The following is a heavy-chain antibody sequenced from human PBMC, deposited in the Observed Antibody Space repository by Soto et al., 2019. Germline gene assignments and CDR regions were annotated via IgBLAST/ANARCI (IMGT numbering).Heavy chain of an antibody. CDR3: TTACGTTCYWSDYGMDV. D-gene: IGHD2-2*01. Sequence: EVQLVESGGGLVKPGGSLRLSCEASGFIFNNAWMNWVRQSPGKGLEWVGHIKSKGDGGTTDYAAPVKGRFIISRDDSKKTLYLQMDSLKTEDTAVYYCTTACGTTCYWSDYGMDVWGQGTTVTVSS. V-gene: IGHV3-15*01. CDR1: GFIFNNAW. J-gene: IGHJ6*02. CDR2: IKSKGDGGTT.